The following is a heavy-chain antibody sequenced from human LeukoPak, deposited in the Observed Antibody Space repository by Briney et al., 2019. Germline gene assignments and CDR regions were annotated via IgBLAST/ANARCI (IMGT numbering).Heavy chain of an antibody. V-gene: IGHV4-59*08. CDR3: ARQNGDPNFDY. Sequence: SETLSLTCTVSGGSISSYYWSWIRQPPGMGLEWIGYIYYSGSTNYNPSLKSRVTISVDTSKNQFSLKLSSVTAADTAVYYCARQNGDPNFDYWGQGTLVTVSS. CDR2: IYYSGST. J-gene: IGHJ4*02. CDR1: GGSISSYY. D-gene: IGHD4-17*01.